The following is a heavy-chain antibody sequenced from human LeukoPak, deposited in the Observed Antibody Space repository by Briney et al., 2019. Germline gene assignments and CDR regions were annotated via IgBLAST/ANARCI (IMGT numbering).Heavy chain of an antibody. V-gene: IGHV3-21*01. D-gene: IGHD3-22*01. Sequence: GGPLRLSCAASGFTFSSYSMNWVRQAPGKGLEWVSSISSSSSYIYYADSVKGRFTISRDNAKNSLYLQMSSLRAEDTAVYYCARALRDYDSSGYYYGNFQHWGQGTLVTVSS. CDR1: GFTFSSYS. J-gene: IGHJ1*01. CDR3: ARALRDYDSSGYYYGNFQH. CDR2: ISSSSSYI.